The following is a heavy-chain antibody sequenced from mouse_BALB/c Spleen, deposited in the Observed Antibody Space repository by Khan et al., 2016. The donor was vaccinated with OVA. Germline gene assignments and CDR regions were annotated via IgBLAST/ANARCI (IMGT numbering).Heavy chain of an antibody. CDR1: GYSITSGYA. CDR3: TRDGNYMDY. D-gene: IGHD2-1*01. V-gene: IGHV3-1*02. Sequence: QLQESGPDLVKPSQSLSLTCTVTGYSITSGYAWHWIRQFPGNKLEWMAYIYYSDSINYNPSLKSRISVTRDTSKNQFFLQLNSVTSGDTATYYCTRDGNYMDYWGQGTSVTVSS. J-gene: IGHJ4*01. CDR2: IYYSDSI.